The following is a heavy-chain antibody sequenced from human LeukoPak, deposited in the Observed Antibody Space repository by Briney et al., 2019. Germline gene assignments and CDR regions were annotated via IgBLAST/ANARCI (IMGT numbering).Heavy chain of an antibody. CDR2: IYSDNT. Sequence: PGGSLRLSCTVSGFTVSSNSMSWVRQAPGKGLEWVSFIYSDNTHYSDSVKGRFNISRDNSKKTLYLQMNSLRVEDTGVYYCASLTYYYGSGSENWFDAWGQGTLVTVSS. D-gene: IGHD3-10*01. CDR1: GFTVSSNS. V-gene: IGHV3-53*01. J-gene: IGHJ5*02. CDR3: ASLTYYYGSGSENWFDA.